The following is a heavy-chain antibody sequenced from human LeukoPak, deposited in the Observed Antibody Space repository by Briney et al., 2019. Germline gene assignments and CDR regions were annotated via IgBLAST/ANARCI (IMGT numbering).Heavy chain of an antibody. Sequence: GTSVKVSCKASGFTFTSTAMQWVRQARGQRLEWIGWIVVGSGYTNYAQKFQERVSITRDMSTSTAYMELSSLRSEDTAVYYCAASVVVIAEAAFDIWGQGTMLTVSS. V-gene: IGHV1-58*02. CDR2: IVVGSGYT. CDR3: AASVVVIAEAAFDI. J-gene: IGHJ3*02. D-gene: IGHD2-21*01. CDR1: GFTFTSTA.